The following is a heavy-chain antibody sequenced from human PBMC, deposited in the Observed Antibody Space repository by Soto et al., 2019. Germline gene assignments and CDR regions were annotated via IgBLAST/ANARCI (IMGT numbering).Heavy chain of an antibody. V-gene: IGHV3-48*03. CDR1: GFTFSSYE. Sequence: EVQLVESGGGLVQPGGSLRLSCAASGFTFSSYEMNWVRQAPGKGLEWVSYISSSGSTIYYADSVKGRFTISRDNAKNTLYLQMNSLRAEDTAVYYCARDLEPSKFDYWGQGTLVTVSS. D-gene: IGHD1-1*01. CDR3: ARDLEPSKFDY. CDR2: ISSSGSTI. J-gene: IGHJ4*02.